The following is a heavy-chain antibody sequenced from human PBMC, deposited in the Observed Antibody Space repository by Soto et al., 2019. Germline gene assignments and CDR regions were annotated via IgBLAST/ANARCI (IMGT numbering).Heavy chain of an antibody. CDR1: GFTVSSNY. Sequence: GSLRLSCAASGFTVSSNYMSWVRQAPGKGLEWVSVIYSGGSTYYADSVKGRFTISRDNSKNTLYLQMNSLRAEDTAVYYCARGPLPNYYDSSGYFDYWGQGTLVTVSS. CDR3: ARGPLPNYYDSSGYFDY. D-gene: IGHD3-22*01. V-gene: IGHV3-53*01. J-gene: IGHJ4*02. CDR2: IYSGGST.